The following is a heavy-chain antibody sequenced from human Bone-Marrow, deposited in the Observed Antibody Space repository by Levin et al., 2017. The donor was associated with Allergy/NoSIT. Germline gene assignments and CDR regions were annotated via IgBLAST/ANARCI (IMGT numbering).Heavy chain of an antibody. CDR3: ARDRERPYYDFWSGYYGPGYYYYGMDV. CDR1: GYTFTSYA. V-gene: IGHV1-3*01. CDR2: INAGNGNT. D-gene: IGHD3-3*01. J-gene: IGHJ6*02. Sequence: ASVKVSCKASGYTFTSYAMHWVRQAPGQRLEWMGWINAGNGNTKYSQKFQGRVTITRDTSASTAYMELSSLRSEDTAVYYCARDRERPYYDFWSGYYGPGYYYYGMDVWGQGTTVTVSS.